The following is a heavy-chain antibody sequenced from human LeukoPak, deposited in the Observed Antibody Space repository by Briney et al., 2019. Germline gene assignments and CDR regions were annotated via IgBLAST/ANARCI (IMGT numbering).Heavy chain of an antibody. CDR1: GGSSSGYY. CDR3: ARVWFGMYFDY. J-gene: IGHJ4*02. V-gene: IGHV4-34*01. Sequence: SETLSLTCAVYGGSSSGYYWSWIRQPPGKGLEWIGEINHSGSTNYNPSLKSRVTISVDTSKNQFSLKLSSVTAADTAVYYCARVWFGMYFDYWGQGTLVTVSS. CDR2: INHSGST. D-gene: IGHD3-10*01.